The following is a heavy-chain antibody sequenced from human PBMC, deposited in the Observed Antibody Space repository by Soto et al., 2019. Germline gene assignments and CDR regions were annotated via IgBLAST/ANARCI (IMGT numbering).Heavy chain of an antibody. D-gene: IGHD2-2*03. J-gene: IGHJ6*02. CDR2: IIPIFGTA. CDR1: GGTFSSYA. Sequence: ASVKVSCKASGGTFSSYAISWVRQAPGQGLEWMGGIIPIFGTANYAQKFQGRDTITADESTSTAYMELSSLRSEDTAVYYCARDGYCSSTSCSLYGMDVWGQGTTVTAP. CDR3: ARDGYCSSTSCSLYGMDV. V-gene: IGHV1-69*13.